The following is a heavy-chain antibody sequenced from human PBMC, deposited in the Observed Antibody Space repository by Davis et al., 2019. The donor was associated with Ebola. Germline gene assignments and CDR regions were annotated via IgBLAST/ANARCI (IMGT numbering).Heavy chain of an antibody. CDR1: GGSVSSGSYY. J-gene: IGHJ6*02. D-gene: IGHD2-15*01. CDR3: ARVRGYCSGGSCYPIYGMDV. CDR2: IYYSGST. V-gene: IGHV4-61*01. Sequence: GSLRLSCTVSGGSVSSGSYYWSWIRQPPEKGLEWVGYIYYSGSTNCNPSLKSRVTISVDTSKNQFSLKLSSVTAADTAVYYCARVRGYCSGGSCYPIYGMDVWGQGTTVTVSS.